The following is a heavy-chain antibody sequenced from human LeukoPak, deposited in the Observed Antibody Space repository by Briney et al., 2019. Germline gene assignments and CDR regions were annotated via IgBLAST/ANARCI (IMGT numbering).Heavy chain of an antibody. CDR1: GFTVSTNY. Sequence: GGSLRLSCAASGFTVSTNYMSWVRQAPGKGLEWVSYISSSSSTIYYADSVKGRFTISRDNSKNTLYLQMNSLRAEDTAVYYCAKVPQYDYVWGSYRLLYYFDYWGQGTLVTVSS. J-gene: IGHJ4*02. CDR3: AKVPQYDYVWGSYRLLYYFDY. CDR2: ISSSSSTI. V-gene: IGHV3-48*01. D-gene: IGHD3-16*02.